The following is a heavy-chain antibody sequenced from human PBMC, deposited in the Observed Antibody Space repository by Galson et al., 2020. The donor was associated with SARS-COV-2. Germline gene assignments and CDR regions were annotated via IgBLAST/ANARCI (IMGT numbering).Heavy chain of an antibody. CDR3: ARGGSGSLDH. CDR2: ITSDGSIT. D-gene: IGHD3-10*01. V-gene: IGHV3-74*01. CDR1: GFTFNNYR. Sequence: GGSLRLSCAASGFTFNNYRMHWVRQAPGKGLVWVSHITSDGSITPYTGSVKGRFTISRDNAKNTLYLQMNSLRAEDTAVYYCARGGSGSLDHWGQGTLVTVSS. J-gene: IGHJ5*02.